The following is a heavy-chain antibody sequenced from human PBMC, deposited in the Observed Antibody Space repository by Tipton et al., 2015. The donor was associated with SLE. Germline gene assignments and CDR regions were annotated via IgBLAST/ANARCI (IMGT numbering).Heavy chain of an antibody. CDR2: IYYTGST. Sequence: TLSLTCTVSGASTSSGRYYWVWIRQSPGGGLAWIGSIYYTGSTYYSPSLKSRVTISVDTSKILFSLNVDSVTAADTAVYFCSSRNWDETFDVWGQGTMVTVSS. J-gene: IGHJ3*01. D-gene: IGHD7-27*01. CDR3: SSRNWDETFDV. V-gene: IGHV4-39*07. CDR1: GASTSSGRYY.